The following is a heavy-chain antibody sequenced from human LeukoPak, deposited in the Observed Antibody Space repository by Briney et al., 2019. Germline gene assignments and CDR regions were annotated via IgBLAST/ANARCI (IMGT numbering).Heavy chain of an antibody. CDR3: TRDEYGVGSNFFDY. Sequence: PGGSLRLSCTTSGFNFGDYAMSWFRQAPEKGLEGVGFITNKAFGGTAEYAASVKGRFTISRDDSRSIAYLQMDNPRTEDTGVYYCTRDEYGVGSNFFDYWGQGTLVTVST. D-gene: IGHD4-17*01. V-gene: IGHV3-49*03. CDR1: GFNFGDYA. CDR2: ITNKAFGGTA. J-gene: IGHJ4*02.